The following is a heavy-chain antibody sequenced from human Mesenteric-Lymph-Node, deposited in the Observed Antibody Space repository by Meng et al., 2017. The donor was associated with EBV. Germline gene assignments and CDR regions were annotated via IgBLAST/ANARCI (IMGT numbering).Heavy chain of an antibody. D-gene: IGHD1-26*01. V-gene: IGHV4-4*02. Sequence: QVRLHGSGQGLVGPSGTLSLPVPVFGGSISNSNWWSWVRQPPGKGLEWIGEIYHSGGTNYSPSLQSRVTISADKSKNQFSLKLDSVTAADTAVYYCARGNSGSPLWQYWFDPWGQGTLVTVSS. CDR2: IYHSGGT. CDR1: GGSISNSNW. J-gene: IGHJ5*02. CDR3: ARGNSGSPLWQYWFDP.